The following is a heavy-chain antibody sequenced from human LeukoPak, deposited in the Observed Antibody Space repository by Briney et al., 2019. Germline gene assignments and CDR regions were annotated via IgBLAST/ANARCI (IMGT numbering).Heavy chain of an antibody. D-gene: IGHD4-17*01. Sequence: PQTLSLTCTVSGGSISSGDYYWSWIRQPPGKGLEWIGYIYYSGSTYYNPSLKSRVTISVGTSKNQFSLKLSSVTAADTAVYYCARRQTTVTFSFDYWGQGTLVTVSS. CDR3: ARRQTTVTFSFDY. J-gene: IGHJ4*02. CDR2: IYYSGST. CDR1: GGSISSGDYY. V-gene: IGHV4-30-4*01.